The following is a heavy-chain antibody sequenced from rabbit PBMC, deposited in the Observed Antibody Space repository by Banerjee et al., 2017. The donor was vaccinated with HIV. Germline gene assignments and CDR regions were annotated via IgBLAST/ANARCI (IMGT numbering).Heavy chain of an antibody. Sequence: QEQLEESGGDLVKPEGSLTLTCTASGFSFSSSYWICWVRQAPGKGLEWIACIYTGSSGSTYYASWAKGRFTISKTSSTTVTLQMTSLTAADTATYFCARYGYGDYAYSTFNLWGPGTLVTVS. CDR3: ARYGYGDYAYSTFNL. CDR2: IYTGSSGST. V-gene: IGHV1S45*01. D-gene: IGHD2-1*01. J-gene: IGHJ4*01. CDR1: GFSFSSSYW.